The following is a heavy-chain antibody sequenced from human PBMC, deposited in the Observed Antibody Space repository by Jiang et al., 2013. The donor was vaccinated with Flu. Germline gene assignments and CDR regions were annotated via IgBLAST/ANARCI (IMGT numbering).Heavy chain of an antibody. CDR2: IDWDDDK. Sequence: FSLSTSGMCVSWIRQPPGKALEWLALIDWDDDKYYSTSLKTRLTISKDTSKNQVVLTMTNVDPVDTATYYCARAQRIAAAEYYFDYWGQGTLVTVSS. D-gene: IGHD6-13*01. V-gene: IGHV2-70*01. CDR3: ARAQRIAAAEYYFDY. J-gene: IGHJ4*02. CDR1: FSLSTSGMC.